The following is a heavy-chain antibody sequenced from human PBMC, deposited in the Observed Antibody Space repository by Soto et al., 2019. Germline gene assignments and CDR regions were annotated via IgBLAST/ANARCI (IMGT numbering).Heavy chain of an antibody. D-gene: IGHD4-17*01. CDR1: GYSFTSYW. Sequence: EESLKISCKGSGYSFTSYWIGWVRQMPGKGLVRVGIIYPGDSDTRYSPSFQGQVTISADKSIRTAYLQWSSLKASDTAMYYCARLLPLNYGDHLYYGMHVLPQGTTVTVST. CDR2: IYPGDSDT. V-gene: IGHV5-51*01. J-gene: IGHJ6*01. CDR3: ARLLPLNYGDHLYYGMHV.